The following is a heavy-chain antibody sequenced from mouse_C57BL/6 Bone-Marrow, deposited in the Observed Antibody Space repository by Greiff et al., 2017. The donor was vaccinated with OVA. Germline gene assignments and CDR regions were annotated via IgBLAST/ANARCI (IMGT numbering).Heavy chain of an antibody. J-gene: IGHJ4*01. CDR3: ARHYYGSHYYAMDY. CDR1: GFTFSSYG. Sequence: DVMLVESGGDLVKPGGSLKLSCAASGFTFSSYGMSWVRQTPDKRLEWVATISSGGSYTYYPDSVKGRFTISRDNAKNTLYLQMSSLKSEDTAMYYGARHYYGSHYYAMDYWGQGTSVTVSS. D-gene: IGHD1-1*01. V-gene: IGHV5-6*02. CDR2: ISSGGSYT.